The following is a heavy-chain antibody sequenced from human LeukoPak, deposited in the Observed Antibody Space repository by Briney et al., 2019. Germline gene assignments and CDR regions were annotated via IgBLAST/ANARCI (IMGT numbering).Heavy chain of an antibody. CDR2: IDPSDSET. CDR3: ARQTAMGRSGDY. V-gene: IGHV5-51*01. Sequence: GESLKISCKASGYTFTSYWIGWVRQMPGKGLECRWIIDPSDSETRYPASFQGQVTISSDKSIRTAYLQWNSLKASDTAMYYCARQTAMGRSGDYWGQGTLVTVSS. CDR1: GYTFTSYW. J-gene: IGHJ4*02. D-gene: IGHD5-18*01.